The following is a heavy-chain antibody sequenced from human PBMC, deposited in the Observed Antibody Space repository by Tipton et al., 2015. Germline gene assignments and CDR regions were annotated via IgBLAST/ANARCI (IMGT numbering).Heavy chain of an antibody. CDR1: GYTFTGYH. CDR2: INPKSGGT. J-gene: IGHJ4*02. Sequence: QVQLVQSGAEVKKPGASVKVSCKASGYTFTGYHIHWVRQAPGQGLEWMGWINPKSGGTNFPQKFQGWVTLTRDTSISTAYMDLSSLKSDDTAVYYCATSKDCSGGRCPFDYWGQGTLVTVSS. D-gene: IGHD2-15*01. V-gene: IGHV1-2*04. CDR3: ATSKDCSGGRCPFDY.